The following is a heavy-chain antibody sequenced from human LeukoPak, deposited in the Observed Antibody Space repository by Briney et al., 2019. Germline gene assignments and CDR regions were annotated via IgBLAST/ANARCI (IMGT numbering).Heavy chain of an antibody. CDR2: IRYDGSNK. V-gene: IGHV3-30*02. D-gene: IGHD2-2*01. CDR3: AKDRSCCSSTSFDY. CDR1: GFTFSSYS. Sequence: GGSLRLSCAASGFTFSSYSMNWVRQAPGKGLEWVAFIRYDGSNKYYADSVKGRFTISRDNSKNTLYLQMNSLRAEDTAVYYCAKDRSCCSSTSFDYWGQGTLVTVSS. J-gene: IGHJ4*02.